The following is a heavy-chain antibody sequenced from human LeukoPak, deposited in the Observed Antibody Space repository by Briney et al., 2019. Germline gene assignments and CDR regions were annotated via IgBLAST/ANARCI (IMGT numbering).Heavy chain of an antibody. CDR1: GGTFSSYA. Sequence: GSSVKVSCKASGGTFSSYAISWVRQAPGLGLEWMGGIIPIFGTANYAQKFQGRVTITADESTSTAYMELSSLRSEDTAVYYCATLVPAAYNYWGQGTLVTVSS. V-gene: IGHV1-69*01. CDR3: ATLVPAAYNY. J-gene: IGHJ4*02. CDR2: IIPIFGTA. D-gene: IGHD2-2*01.